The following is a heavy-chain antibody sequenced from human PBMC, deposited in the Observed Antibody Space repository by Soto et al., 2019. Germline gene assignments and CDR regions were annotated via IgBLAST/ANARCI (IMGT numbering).Heavy chain of an antibody. V-gene: IGHV3-53*01. J-gene: IGHJ6*02. CDR3: GRAQIWFGATDYGMDV. CDR2: IYSGGST. CDR1: GFTVSSNY. Sequence: GGSLRLSCAASGFTVSSNYMSWVRQAPGKGLEWVSVIYSGGSTYYADSVKGRCTISRDNSKNTLYLQMNSLRAEDTAVYYCGRAQIWFGATDYGMDVWGQGTTVTVSS. D-gene: IGHD3-10*01.